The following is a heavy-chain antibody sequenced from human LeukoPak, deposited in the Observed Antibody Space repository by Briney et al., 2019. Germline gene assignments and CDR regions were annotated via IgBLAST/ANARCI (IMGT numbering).Heavy chain of an antibody. CDR2: ISSSGSTI. J-gene: IGHJ6*02. Sequence: GGSLRLSCAASGFSFGEYYITWIRQAPGKGLESVSYISSSGSTIHYADSVKGRFTVSRDNPKNSVYLQMNSLRAEDTAVYYCARRGQLIIPYHSLDAWGQGTTVIVSS. D-gene: IGHD2-2*01. V-gene: IGHV3-11*01. CDR1: GFSFGEYY. CDR3: ARRGQLIIPYHSLDA.